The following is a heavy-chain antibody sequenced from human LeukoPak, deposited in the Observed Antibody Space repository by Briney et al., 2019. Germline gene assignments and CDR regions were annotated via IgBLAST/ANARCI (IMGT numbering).Heavy chain of an antibody. CDR1: GGSISSYY. CDR2: IYYSGST. J-gene: IGHJ3*02. D-gene: IGHD6-13*01. V-gene: IGHV4-59*12. CDR3: ARERVSSSWYPDAFDI. Sequence: SETLSLTCTVSGGSISSYYWSWIRQPPGKGLEWIGYIYYSGSTNYNPSLKSRVTTSVDTSKNQFSLKLSSVTAADTAVYYCARERVSSSWYPDAFDIWGQGTMVTVSS.